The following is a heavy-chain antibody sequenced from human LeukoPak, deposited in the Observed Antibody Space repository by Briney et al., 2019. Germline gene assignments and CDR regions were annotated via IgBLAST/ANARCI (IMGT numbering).Heavy chain of an antibody. CDR2: IFHSGTT. D-gene: IGHD5-24*01. CDR3: ARDLGDGYNRLSNFDY. J-gene: IGHJ4*02. Sequence: SETLSLTCTVSGYYISDGFYWDWIRQTPGKGLEWIGSIFHSGTTYYNPSLKSRVTISTDTSKNHFSLNLNSVTAADTAVYYCARDLGDGYNRLSNFDYWGQGTLVTVSS. V-gene: IGHV4-38-2*02. CDR1: GYYISDGFY.